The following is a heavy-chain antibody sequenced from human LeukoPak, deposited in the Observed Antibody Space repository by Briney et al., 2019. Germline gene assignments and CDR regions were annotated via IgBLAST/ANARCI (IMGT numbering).Heavy chain of an antibody. CDR3: ARHEPIAVAGSEGSFDY. CDR2: IYYSGST. V-gene: IGHV4-39*01. J-gene: IGHJ4*02. D-gene: IGHD6-19*01. Sequence: SETLSLTCTVSGGSITSGNYYWGWIRQPPGKGLEWIGSIYYSGSTYYNPSLKSRVTISVDTSKNQFSLKLSSVTAADTAVYYCARHEPIAVAGSEGSFDYWGQGTLVTVSS. CDR1: GGSITSGNYY.